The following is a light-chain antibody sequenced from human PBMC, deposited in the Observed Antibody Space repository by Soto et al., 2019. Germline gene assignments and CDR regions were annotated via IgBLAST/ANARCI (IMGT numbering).Light chain of an antibody. J-gene: IGKJ1*01. CDR2: DAF. CDR1: QRVSGND. V-gene: IGKV3-20*01. CDR3: QRYVTEPWT. Sequence: EIVLTQSPGTLSLSPGERDTLFCRASQRVSGNDLAWYQHKPGQAPRLLIYDAFSRVIGLPDRFSGSGSGTVFTLTISRLEPEDSAVYYCQRYVTEPWTFGQGTKVELK.